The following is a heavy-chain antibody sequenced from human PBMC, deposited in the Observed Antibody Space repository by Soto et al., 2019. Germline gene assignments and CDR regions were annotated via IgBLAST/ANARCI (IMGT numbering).Heavy chain of an antibody. D-gene: IGHD3-10*01. CDR2: IYYSGST. CDR1: GGYMCSCSYD. CDR3: ATRTDYYYGSGSLGGMDV. V-gene: IGHV4-31*03. Sequence: PSETLTITCTASGGYMCSCSYDLTLIRKLPGKGLEWIGYIYYSGSTYYNPSLKSRVTISVDTSKNQFSLKLNSVTAADTAVYYCATRTDYYYGSGSLGGMDVWGQGTTVTVSS. J-gene: IGHJ6*02.